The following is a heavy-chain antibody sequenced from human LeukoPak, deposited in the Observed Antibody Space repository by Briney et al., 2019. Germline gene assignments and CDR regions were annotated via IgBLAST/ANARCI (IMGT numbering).Heavy chain of an antibody. CDR3: AKSGAYGSGFDY. CDR2: ISWNSGSI. CDR1: GFTFDDYA. Sequence: GGSLRLSCAASGFTFDDYAMHWVRQAPGKGLEWVSGISWNSGSIGYADSVKGRFTISRDNAKNSLYLQMNSLEAEDKALYVCAKSGAYGSGFDYWGQGTLVTVSS. V-gene: IGHV3-9*01. J-gene: IGHJ4*02. D-gene: IGHD3-10*01.